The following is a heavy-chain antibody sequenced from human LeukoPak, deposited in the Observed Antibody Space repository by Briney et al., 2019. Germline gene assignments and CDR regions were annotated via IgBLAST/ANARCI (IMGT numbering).Heavy chain of an antibody. V-gene: IGHV4-34*01. CDR1: GGPFSGYY. CDR2: INHSGST. Sequence: PSETLSLTCAVYGGPFSGYYWSWIRQPPGKGVEWIGEINHSGSTNYKASLKSRVTISVATSKSQFALKLSSVTAADTAVYYCASRRRGYSYGYLVYWGQGTLVTVSS. J-gene: IGHJ4*02. CDR3: ASRRRGYSYGYLVY. D-gene: IGHD5-18*01.